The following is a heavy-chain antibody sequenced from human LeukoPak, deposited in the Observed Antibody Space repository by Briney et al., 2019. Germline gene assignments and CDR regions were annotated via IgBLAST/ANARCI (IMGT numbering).Heavy chain of an antibody. CDR3: AKDRYGDYIVVFDYFDY. D-gene: IGHD4-17*01. Sequence: QAGGSLRLSCAASGFSFSRYGMHWVRQAPGKGLEWVSAISGSGGSTYYADSVKGRFTISRDNSKNTLYLQMNSLRAEDTAVYYCAKDRYGDYIVVFDYFDYWGQGTLVTVSS. CDR1: GFSFSRYG. CDR2: ISGSGGST. J-gene: IGHJ4*02. V-gene: IGHV3-23*01.